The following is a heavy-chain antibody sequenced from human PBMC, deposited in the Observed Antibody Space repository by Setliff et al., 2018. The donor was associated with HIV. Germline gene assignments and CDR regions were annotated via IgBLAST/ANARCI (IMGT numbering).Heavy chain of an antibody. D-gene: IGHD5-18*01. CDR1: GFTFSSYS. CDR3: ARDSPPGYSYGFYYYYYIDV. Sequence: GGSLRLSCAASGFTFSSYSMNWVRQAPGKGLEWVSSISSSSSYIYYADSVKGRFTISRDNAKNSLYLQMNSLRAEDTAVYYCARDSPPGYSYGFYYYYYIDVWGKGTTVTVSS. CDR2: ISSSSSYI. J-gene: IGHJ6*03. V-gene: IGHV3-21*01.